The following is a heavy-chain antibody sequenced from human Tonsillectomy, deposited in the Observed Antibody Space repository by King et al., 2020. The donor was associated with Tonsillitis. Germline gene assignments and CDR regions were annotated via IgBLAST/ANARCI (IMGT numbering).Heavy chain of an antibody. Sequence: VQLVESGAEVKKPGASVKVSCKASGYTFTAYYMHWVRQAPGQGLEWMGWINPNSGTNYTQKFEGRVTLTRDTSISTAYMQLSRLTSDDTAVYYCARAFDTRGYFWDLDYWGQGTLVTVSS. CDR2: INPNSGT. CDR3: ARAFDTRGYFWDLDY. V-gene: IGHV1-2*02. CDR1: GYTFTAYY. D-gene: IGHD3-22*01. J-gene: IGHJ4*02.